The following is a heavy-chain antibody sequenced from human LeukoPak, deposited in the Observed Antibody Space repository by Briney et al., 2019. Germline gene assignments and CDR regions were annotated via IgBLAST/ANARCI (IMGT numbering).Heavy chain of an antibody. Sequence: PGGSLRLSCAASGFTFSSYAMSWVRQAPGNGLEWVSTIYTGGNTYYAASVKGRFTISRDFSKNTVFLHMNSLRAEDTAMYYCARGDDSGYYDYFDYWGQGALVTVSS. CDR2: IYTGGNT. J-gene: IGHJ4*02. D-gene: IGHD3-22*01. V-gene: IGHV3-23*05. CDR1: GFTFSSYA. CDR3: ARGDDSGYYDYFDY.